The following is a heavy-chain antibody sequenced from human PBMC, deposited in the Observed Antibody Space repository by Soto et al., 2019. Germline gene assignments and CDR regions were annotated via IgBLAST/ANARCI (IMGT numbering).Heavy chain of an antibody. V-gene: IGHV4-4*07. J-gene: IGHJ6*02. D-gene: IGHD2-15*01. Sequence: LSLTCTVSGGSISSYYWSWIRQPAGKGLEWIGRIYTSGSTNYNPSLKSRVTMSVDTSKNQFSLKLSSVTAADTAVYYCARDLVVDYYYYYGMDVWGQGTTVTVSS. CDR1: GGSISSYY. CDR3: ARDLVVDYYYYYGMDV. CDR2: IYTSGST.